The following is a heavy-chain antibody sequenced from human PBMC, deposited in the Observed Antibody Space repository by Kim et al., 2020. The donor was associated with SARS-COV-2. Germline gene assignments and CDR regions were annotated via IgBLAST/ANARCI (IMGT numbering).Heavy chain of an antibody. CDR3: ARGVPGY. V-gene: IGHV4-34*01. J-gene: IGHJ4*02. Sequence: SGSSTYNPSLSSRVTISVDTSRNPFSLKLTSVAAADTAVYYCARGVPGYWGQGTLVTVSS. CDR2: SGSS.